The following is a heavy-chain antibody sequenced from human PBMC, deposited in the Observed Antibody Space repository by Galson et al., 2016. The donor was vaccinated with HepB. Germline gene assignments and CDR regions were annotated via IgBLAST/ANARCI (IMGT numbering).Heavy chain of an antibody. J-gene: IGHJ5*02. Sequence: SLRLSCAASGFTFSNYGMHWVRQAPGKGLEWVSTISGSGGTTYYADSVKGRFTISRDNSKNTLYLQMNSLRAEDTAVYYCAKGVIPGAFYTKWFDPWGQGTLVTVSS. CDR1: GFTFSNYG. CDR2: ISGSGGTT. CDR3: AKGVIPGAFYTKWFDP. D-gene: IGHD3-16*02. V-gene: IGHV3-23*01.